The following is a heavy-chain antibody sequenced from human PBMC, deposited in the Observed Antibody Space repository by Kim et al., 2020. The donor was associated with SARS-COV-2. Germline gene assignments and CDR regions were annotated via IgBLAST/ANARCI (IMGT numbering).Heavy chain of an antibody. Sequence: GGSLRLSCAASGFTFSSYGMHWVRQAPGKGLEWVAVISYDGSNKYYADSVKGRFTISRDNSKNTLYLQMNSLRAEDTAVYYCAKNHQQLVLWGWFDPWGQGTLVTVSS. CDR2: ISYDGSNK. CDR3: AKNHQQLVLWGWFDP. V-gene: IGHV3-30*18. J-gene: IGHJ5*02. CDR1: GFTFSSYG. D-gene: IGHD6-13*01.